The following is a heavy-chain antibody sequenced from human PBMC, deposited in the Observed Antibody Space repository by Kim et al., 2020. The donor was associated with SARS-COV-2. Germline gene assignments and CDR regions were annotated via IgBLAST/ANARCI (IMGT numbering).Heavy chain of an antibody. Sequence: YYNPSLKSRLTISLDTSKNQFSLTLKSVTAADRAIYYCARDPGGYDRNFDYWGQGTLVTVSS. J-gene: IGHJ4*02. V-gene: IGHV4-31*02. D-gene: IGHD5-12*01. CDR3: ARDPGGYDRNFDY.